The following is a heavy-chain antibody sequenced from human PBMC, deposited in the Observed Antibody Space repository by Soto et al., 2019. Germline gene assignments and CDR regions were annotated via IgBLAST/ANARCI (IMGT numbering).Heavy chain of an antibody. Sequence: EVQLLESGGGLVQPGGSLRLSCAASGFTFTNYAMSWVRQAPGKGPEWVSAISGSGGSTYYAGSLKGRFTISRDNSKNTVYLQMNSLRAEDTAVYYCAKVIQKDDSPVLRFLEWLFSPFDYWGQGTLVTVSS. D-gene: IGHD3-3*01. CDR1: GFTFTNYA. CDR2: ISGSGGST. V-gene: IGHV3-23*01. J-gene: IGHJ4*02. CDR3: AKVIQKDDSPVLRFLEWLFSPFDY.